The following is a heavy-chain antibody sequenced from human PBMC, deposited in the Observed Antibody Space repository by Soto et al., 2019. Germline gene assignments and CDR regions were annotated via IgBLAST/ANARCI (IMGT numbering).Heavy chain of an antibody. D-gene: IGHD6-13*01. V-gene: IGHV3-49*04. J-gene: IGHJ6*02. CDR2: IRLTAYGGTT. Sequence: SLRLSCTASGFTFGDYAISWVRQAPGQWLARVGCIRLTAYGGTTEDAASVKGRFTISRDDSKSIAYLQMNSLKTEDTAVYYCTRTGPPYVGSSWSPYYYHYGMDGGGQGTTVNVSS. CDR3: TRTGPPYVGSSWSPYYYHYGMDG. CDR1: GFTFGDYA.